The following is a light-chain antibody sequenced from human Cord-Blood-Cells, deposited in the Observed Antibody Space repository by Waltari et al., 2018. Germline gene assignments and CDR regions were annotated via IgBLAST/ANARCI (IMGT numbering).Light chain of an antibody. CDR2: AES. Sequence: DIQMTQPPSSQSASVGGRVPITCRASQSISSYLNWYEQKPGKAPNLLIYAESSLQSGVPSRFSGSGSGTDFTLTISSLQPEDFATYYCQQSYSTPLTFGGGTKVEIK. CDR3: QQSYSTPLT. CDR1: QSISSY. V-gene: IGKV1-39*01. J-gene: IGKJ4*01.